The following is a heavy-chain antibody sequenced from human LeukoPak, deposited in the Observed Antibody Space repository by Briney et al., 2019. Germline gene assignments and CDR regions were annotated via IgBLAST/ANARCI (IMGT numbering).Heavy chain of an antibody. CDR3: ARVYRPRNWFDP. D-gene: IGHD2-8*01. CDR1: GFTFSSYA. V-gene: IGHV3-30*04. J-gene: IGHJ5*02. CDR2: ISYDGSNK. Sequence: PGRSLRLSCAASGFTFSSYAMHWVRQAPGKGLEWVAVISYDGSNKYYADSVKGRFTISRDNSKNTLYLQMNSLRAEDTAVYYCARVYRPRNWFDPWGQGTLVTVSS.